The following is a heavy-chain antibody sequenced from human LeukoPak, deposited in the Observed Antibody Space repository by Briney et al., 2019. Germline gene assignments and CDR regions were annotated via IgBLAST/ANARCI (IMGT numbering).Heavy chain of an antibody. CDR3: ARSPYDFWSGHYFDY. CDR2: IYYSGST. D-gene: IGHD3-3*01. CDR1: GGSISSYY. V-gene: IGHV4-59*01. Sequence: SETLSLTCTVSGGSISSYYWSWIRQPPGKGLEWIGYIYYSGSTNYNPSLKSRVTISVDTSKSQFSLKLSSVTAADTAVYYCARSPYDFWSGHYFDYWGQGTLVTVSS. J-gene: IGHJ4*02.